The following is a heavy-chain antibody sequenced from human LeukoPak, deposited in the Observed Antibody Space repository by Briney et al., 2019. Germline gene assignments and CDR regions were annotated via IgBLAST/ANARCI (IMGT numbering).Heavy chain of an antibody. D-gene: IGHD3-10*01. CDR3: TRVVRGVISAFDI. J-gene: IGHJ3*02. CDR1: GFTFGDYA. CDR2: IRSKAYGGTI. Sequence: GRSLRLSCTASGFTFGDYALSWVRQAPGKGLEWLIFIRSKAYGGTIEYAASVKGRLTGSRDDSKSIAYLQLDSLKTEDTAVYYCTRVVRGVISAFDIWGQGTMVTVSS. V-gene: IGHV3-49*04.